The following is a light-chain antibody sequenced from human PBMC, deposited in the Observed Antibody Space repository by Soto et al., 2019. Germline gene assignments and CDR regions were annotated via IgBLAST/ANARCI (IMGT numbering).Light chain of an antibody. CDR3: QRYDSFRT. CDR2: GAS. Sequence: EIVLTQSPGTLSFSPGERATLSCRASQSVRSNFLAWYQQKPGQAPRLLIYGASNRATGIPDRFSGSGSGTDFTLTTTRLEPEDFAMYYCQRYDSFRTFGQGTKVDIK. V-gene: IGKV3-20*01. CDR1: QSVRSNF. J-gene: IGKJ1*01.